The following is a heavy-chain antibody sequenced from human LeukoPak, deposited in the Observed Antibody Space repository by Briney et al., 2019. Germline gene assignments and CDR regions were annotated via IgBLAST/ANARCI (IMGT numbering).Heavy chain of an antibody. CDR2: IYTSGST. D-gene: IGHD6-13*01. Sequence: KPSETLSLTCTVSGGSISRYYWSWIRQPAGKGLEWIGRIYTSGSTNYNPSLKSRVTMSVDTSKNQFSLKLSSVTAADTAVYYCARDRIAAAGTLFDYWGQGTLVTVSS. CDR1: GGSISRYY. CDR3: ARDRIAAAGTLFDY. V-gene: IGHV4-4*07. J-gene: IGHJ4*02.